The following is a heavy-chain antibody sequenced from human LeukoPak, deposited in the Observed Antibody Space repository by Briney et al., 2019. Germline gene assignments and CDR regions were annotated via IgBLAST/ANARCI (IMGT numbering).Heavy chain of an antibody. V-gene: IGHV3-30-3*01. D-gene: IGHD1-26*01. CDR3: ARVIIVGATGI. J-gene: IGHJ3*02. CDR1: GFTFSSYA. Sequence: PGGSLRLSCAASGFTFSSYAMHWVRQAPGKGLEWVAVISYDGSNKYYADSVKGRFTISRDNSKNTLYLQMNSLRAEDTAVYYCARVIIVGATGIWGQGTMVTVSS. CDR2: ISYDGSNK.